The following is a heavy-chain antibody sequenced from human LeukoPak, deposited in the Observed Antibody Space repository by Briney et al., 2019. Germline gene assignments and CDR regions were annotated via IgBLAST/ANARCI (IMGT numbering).Heavy chain of an antibody. J-gene: IGHJ5*02. Sequence: GGSLRLSCAASGITFSSYAMSWVRQAPGKGLEWVSAISGSGGSTYYADSVKGRFTISRDNSKNTLYLQMNSLRAEDTAVYYCAKDTVAAAGHNWFDPWGQGTLVTVSS. CDR3: AKDTVAAAGHNWFDP. CDR2: ISGSGGST. V-gene: IGHV3-23*01. CDR1: GITFSSYA. D-gene: IGHD6-13*01.